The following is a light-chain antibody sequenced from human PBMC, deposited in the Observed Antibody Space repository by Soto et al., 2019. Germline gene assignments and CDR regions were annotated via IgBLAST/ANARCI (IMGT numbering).Light chain of an antibody. CDR3: QQYNSYSLT. CDR1: QSISSY. CDR2: AAS. Sequence: DIQMTQSPSSLSASVGDRVTISCRASQSISSYLNWYQQKPGKAPKLLIYAASSLQSGVPSRFSGSGSGTEFTLTISSLQPDDFATYYCQQYNSYSLTFGQGTGGYQ. V-gene: IGKV1-5*01. J-gene: IGKJ1*01.